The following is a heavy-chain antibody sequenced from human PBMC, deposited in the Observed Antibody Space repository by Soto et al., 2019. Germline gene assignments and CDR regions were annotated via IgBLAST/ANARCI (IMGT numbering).Heavy chain of an antibody. CDR3: ARTNGDFDY. J-gene: IGHJ4*02. CDR2: MNPKSGNT. D-gene: IGHD4-17*01. V-gene: IGHV1-8*01. CDR1: GYTFTTYD. Sequence: QVQLVQSGAEVKKPGASVKVSCKASGYTFTTYDINWVRQAAGQGLEWVGWMNPKSGNTGSARKFQGRVTMTRSTSINTAYMELRSLTSEDTAVYYCARTNGDFDYWGQGTLVTVSS.